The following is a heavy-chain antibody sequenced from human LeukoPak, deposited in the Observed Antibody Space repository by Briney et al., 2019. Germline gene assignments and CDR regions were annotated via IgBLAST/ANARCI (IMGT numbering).Heavy chain of an antibody. V-gene: IGHV5-51*01. Sequence: GESLKISCKGSGYSFTSYWVGWVRQMPGKGLEWMGIIYPGDSDTRYSPSFQGQVTISADKSISTAYLQWSSLKASDTAMYYCARHTNWGYCSGGSCYFDYWGQGTLVTVSS. CDR3: ARHTNWGYCSGGSCYFDY. D-gene: IGHD2-15*01. J-gene: IGHJ4*02. CDR1: GYSFTSYW. CDR2: IYPGDSDT.